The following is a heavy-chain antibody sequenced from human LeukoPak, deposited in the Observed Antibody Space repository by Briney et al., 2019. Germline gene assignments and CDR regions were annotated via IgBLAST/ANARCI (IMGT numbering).Heavy chain of an antibody. D-gene: IGHD1-26*01. CDR2: ISYDGSNK. CDR1: GVTLSTYA. CDR3: ARGPESGSYYKYDY. V-gene: IGHV3-30-3*01. J-gene: IGHJ4*02. Sequence: GGSLRLSCAASGVTLSTYAMSWARQAPGKGLEWVAVISYDGSNKYYADSVKGRFTISRDNSKNTLYLQMNSLRAEDTAVYYCARGPESGSYYKYDYWGQGTLVTVSS.